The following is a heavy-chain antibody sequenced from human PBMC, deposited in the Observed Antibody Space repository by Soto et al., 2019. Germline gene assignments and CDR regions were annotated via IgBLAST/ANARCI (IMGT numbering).Heavy chain of an antibody. CDR3: AKGYVWGSYRPSMDV. J-gene: IGHJ6*02. CDR2: ISSSGTTI. Sequence: QGQLGESGGGLAKPGGSLRLSCAASGFTFSDYYMSWIRQAPGKGLEWVSYISSSGTTIYYAVSVKGRFTISRDNARNSLFLQMNSLRAEDTAVYYCAKGYVWGSYRPSMDVWGHGTTVTVSS. D-gene: IGHD3-16*02. CDR1: GFTFSDYY. V-gene: IGHV3-11*01.